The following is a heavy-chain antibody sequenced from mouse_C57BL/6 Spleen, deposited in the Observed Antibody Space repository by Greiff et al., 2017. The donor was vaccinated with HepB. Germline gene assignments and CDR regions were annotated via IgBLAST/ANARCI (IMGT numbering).Heavy chain of an antibody. D-gene: IGHD1-1*01. CDR2: IYPRSGNT. Sequence: VKLMESGAELARPGASVKLSCKASGYTFTSYGISWVKQRTGQGLEWIGEIYPRSGNTYYNEKFKGKATLTADKSSSTAYMELRSLTSEDSAVYFCARYDYGSSYWFAYWGQGTLVTVSA. CDR3: ARYDYGSSYWFAY. CDR1: GYTFTSYG. V-gene: IGHV1-81*01. J-gene: IGHJ3*01.